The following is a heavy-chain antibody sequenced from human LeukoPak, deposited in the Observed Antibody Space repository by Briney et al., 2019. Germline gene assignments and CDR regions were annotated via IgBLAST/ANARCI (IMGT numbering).Heavy chain of an antibody. D-gene: IGHD2-15*01. J-gene: IGHJ4*02. CDR1: GFIFSTYD. V-gene: IGHV3-13*01. CDR3: ARATLGSLDH. CDR2: VGTVGDT. Sequence: GGSLRLSCAASGFIFSTYDVHWVRQAAGKGLEWVSSVGTVGDTYYSDSVKGRFSLSRDDAVNSFYLQMNNLRPEDTAVYYCARATLGSLDHWGQGALVTVSS.